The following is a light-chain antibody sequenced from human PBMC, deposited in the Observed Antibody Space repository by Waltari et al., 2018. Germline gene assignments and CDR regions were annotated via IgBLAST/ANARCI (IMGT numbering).Light chain of an antibody. CDR2: AAS. V-gene: IGKV1-39*01. CDR3: QQSYSTMGT. Sequence: DIQMTQSPSSLSASVGDRVTITCRASQSISSYLNWYQQKPGKAPKLLSYAASSLQSGVPSRFSGSGSGTEFTLTISSLQPEDFATYYCQQSYSTMGTFGQGTKLEIK. J-gene: IGKJ2*01. CDR1: QSISSY.